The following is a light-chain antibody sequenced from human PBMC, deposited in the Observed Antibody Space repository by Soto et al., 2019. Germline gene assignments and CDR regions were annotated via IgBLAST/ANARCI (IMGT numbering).Light chain of an antibody. V-gene: IGKV3-15*01. Sequence: EIVLTQSPGTLSLSPGERATLSCRASQSVSSKLVWYQRRPGQAPRLLIYDGSTRATGIPDRFSGSGSGTEFTLTISSLQSEDLAIYYCQQYNNWPWTFGGGTKVDIK. CDR1: QSVSSK. J-gene: IGKJ4*01. CDR2: DGS. CDR3: QQYNNWPWT.